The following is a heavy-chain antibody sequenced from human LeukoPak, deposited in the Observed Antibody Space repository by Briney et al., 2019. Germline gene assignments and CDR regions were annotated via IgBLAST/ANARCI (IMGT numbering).Heavy chain of an antibody. Sequence: SETLSLTCTVSGGSISTPGYYWGWIRQPPGKGLEWIGSLYHSGSTYYKPSLKSRATISVDKSKNQCSLKLRSVTAADTAVYYCARHALATVTDPSFDYWGQGTLVSVSS. V-gene: IGHV4-39*01. CDR2: LYHSGST. J-gene: IGHJ4*02. CDR1: GGSISTPGYY. CDR3: ARHALATVTDPSFDY. D-gene: IGHD2-21*02.